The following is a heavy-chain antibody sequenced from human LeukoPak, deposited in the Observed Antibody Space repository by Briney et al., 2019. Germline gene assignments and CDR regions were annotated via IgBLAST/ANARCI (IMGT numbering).Heavy chain of an antibody. Sequence: GGSLRLSCAASGFTVSSNYMSWVRQAPGKGLEWVSVIYSGGTTYYADSVKGRFTISRDNFKNTLYPQMNSLTAEDTAVFYCARDYGGTFRGCYDPWGQGTLVNVSS. J-gene: IGHJ5*02. D-gene: IGHD4-23*01. CDR1: GFTVSSNY. CDR3: ARDYGGTFRGCYDP. CDR2: IYSGGTT. V-gene: IGHV3-66*02.